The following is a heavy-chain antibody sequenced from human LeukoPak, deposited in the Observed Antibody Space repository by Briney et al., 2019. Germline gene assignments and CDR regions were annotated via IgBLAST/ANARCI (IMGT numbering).Heavy chain of an antibody. CDR3: ARVATYYDYVWGSYRYSDY. Sequence: ASVKVSCKASGYTFTSYDINWVRQATGQGLEWMGWMNSNSGNTGYAQKFRGRVTMTRNTSKSTAYMELSSLRSEDTAVYYCARVATYYDYVWGSYRYSDYWGQGTLVTVSS. CDR2: MNSNSGNT. D-gene: IGHD3-16*02. V-gene: IGHV1-8*01. J-gene: IGHJ4*02. CDR1: GYTFTSYD.